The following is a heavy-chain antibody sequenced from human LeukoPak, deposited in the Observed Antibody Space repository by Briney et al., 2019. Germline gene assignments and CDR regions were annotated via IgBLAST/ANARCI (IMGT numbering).Heavy chain of an antibody. V-gene: IGHV1-2*02. J-gene: IGHJ4*02. CDR1: GYTFTGYY. D-gene: IGHD6-6*01. CDR2: INPNSGGT. CDR3: GREHSSSSGKVFDD. Sequence: ASVKVSCKASGYTFTGYYIHWVRQAPGQGLEWMGWINPNSGGTNYAQNFQGRVTMTRDTSISTAYMELSRLRSDDTAMYYCGREHSSSSGKVFDDWGQGTLVTVSS.